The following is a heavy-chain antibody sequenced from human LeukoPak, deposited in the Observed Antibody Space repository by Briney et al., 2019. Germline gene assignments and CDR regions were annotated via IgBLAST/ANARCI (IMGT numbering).Heavy chain of an antibody. J-gene: IGHJ4*02. V-gene: IGHV4-39*01. Sequence: SETLSLTCTVSGGSISSSSYYWGWIRQPPGKGLEWIGSIYYSGSTYYNPSLKSRVTISVDTSKNQFSLRLSSVTAADTAVYYCARHQPPFDCWGQGTLVTVSS. CDR1: GGSISSSSYY. CDR3: ARHQPPFDC. CDR2: IYYSGST.